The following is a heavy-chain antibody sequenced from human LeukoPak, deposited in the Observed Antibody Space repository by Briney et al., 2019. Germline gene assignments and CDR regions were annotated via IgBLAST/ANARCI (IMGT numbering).Heavy chain of an antibody. Sequence: PGGSLRLSCAASGFTFSSYEMNWVRQAPGKGLEWVSYISSSGRSIYYADSVKGRFTISRHNAKNSLYLQMNSLRAEDTAVYYCARLDSSGFDYWGQGTLVTVSS. D-gene: IGHD3-22*01. CDR2: ISSSGRSI. CDR1: GFTFSSYE. J-gene: IGHJ4*02. CDR3: ARLDSSGFDY. V-gene: IGHV3-48*03.